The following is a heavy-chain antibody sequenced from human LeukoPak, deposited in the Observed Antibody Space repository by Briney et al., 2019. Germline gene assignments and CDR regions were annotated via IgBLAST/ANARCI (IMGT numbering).Heavy chain of an antibody. D-gene: IGHD2-2*01. CDR3: AKVETSGGANCYALDY. CDR1: GFTFSSYA. Sequence: GGSLRLSCAASGFTFSSYAMTWVRQAPDKGLEWVSAISGSDGSTYYADSVKGRFTISRDDTQNTLYLQMNSLSAEDTAVYYCAKVETSGGANCYALDYWGQGTLVTVSS. CDR2: ISGSDGST. J-gene: IGHJ4*02. V-gene: IGHV3-23*01.